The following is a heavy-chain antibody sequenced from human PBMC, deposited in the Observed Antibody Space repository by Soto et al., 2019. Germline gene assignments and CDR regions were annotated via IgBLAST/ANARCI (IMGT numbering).Heavy chain of an antibody. CDR1: GFSLTTSGVG. CDR2: IYWDDDK. V-gene: IGHV2-5*02. D-gene: IGHD3-3*01. Sequence: QITLNESGPTVVKPAETLTLTCTFSGFSLTTSGVGVGWIRQSPGKAPEWLALIYWDDDKRYSASLKSRLTIPKDTSKNQVVLTIASVDPADTATYYCAHRILRTVFGLVTTTAIYFDFWGQGTPVVVSS. J-gene: IGHJ4*02. CDR3: AHRILRTVFGLVTTTAIYFDF.